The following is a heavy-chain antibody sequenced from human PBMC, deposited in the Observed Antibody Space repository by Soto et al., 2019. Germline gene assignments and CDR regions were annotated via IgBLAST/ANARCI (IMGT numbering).Heavy chain of an antibody. CDR1: GYTFTSYA. D-gene: IGHD3-10*01. Sequence: QVQLVQSGAEVKKPGASVRVSCKPSGYTFTSYAITWVRQAPGRGLEWMGWIDPFTGDTTYAQNFQGRVTMTTDTSTDTAYVELRSLTSDDAAVYYCARGLVRAVITHFDYRGQGTLVTVSS. V-gene: IGHV1-18*01. CDR3: ARGLVRAVITHFDY. J-gene: IGHJ4*02. CDR2: IDPFTGDT.